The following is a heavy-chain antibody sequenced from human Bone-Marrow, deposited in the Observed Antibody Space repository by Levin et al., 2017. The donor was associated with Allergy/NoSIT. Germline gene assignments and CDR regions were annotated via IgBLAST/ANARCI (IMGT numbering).Heavy chain of an antibody. CDR2: VYSSGTT. Sequence: SETLSLTCSVAGGSISSSNYYFNWIRQSAARGLEWVGRVYSSGTTDYNPSLKSRLTVSLDTSKNQFSLKRNSVTVADTAVYYCATTSSAWYVGFGHYFDYWGQGILVTVSS. CDR1: GGSISSSNYY. J-gene: IGHJ4*02. CDR3: ATTSSAWYVGFGHYFDY. D-gene: IGHD6-19*01. V-gene: IGHV4-61*02.